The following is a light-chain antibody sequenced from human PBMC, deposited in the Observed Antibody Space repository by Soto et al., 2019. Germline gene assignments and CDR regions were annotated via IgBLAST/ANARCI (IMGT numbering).Light chain of an antibody. CDR3: QQYNNWPRT. V-gene: IGKV3-15*01. Sequence: EIVMTQSPATLSVSPGERATLSCRASQSVSSNLAWYQQKPGQAPRLLIYGASARATGIPARFSGSGSETEFTFTISSLQSVYSAVYYCQQYNNWPRTFGQGTKV. CDR1: QSVSSN. CDR2: GAS. J-gene: IGKJ1*01.